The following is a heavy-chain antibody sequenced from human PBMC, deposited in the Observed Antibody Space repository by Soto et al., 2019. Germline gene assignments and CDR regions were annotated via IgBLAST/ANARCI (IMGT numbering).Heavy chain of an antibody. CDR1: GFTFSSCG. V-gene: IGHV3-33*01. J-gene: IGHJ4*02. CDR3: ARYSSSWAFDY. Sequence: QVQLVESGGGVVQPGRSLRLSCAASGFTFSSCGMHWVRQAPGKGLEWVAVIWYDGSNKYYADSVKGRFTISRDNSKNTLYLQMNSLRAEDTAVYYCARYSSSWAFDYWGQGTLVTVSS. D-gene: IGHD6-13*01. CDR2: IWYDGSNK.